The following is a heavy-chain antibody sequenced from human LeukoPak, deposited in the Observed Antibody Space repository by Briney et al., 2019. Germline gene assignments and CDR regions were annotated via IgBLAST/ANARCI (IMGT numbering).Heavy chain of an antibody. Sequence: ASVKVSCKASGYTFTGHYMRWVRQAPGQGLEWMGWINPNSGGTNYAQKFQGRVTMTRDTSISTAYMELSRLSSDDTAVYYCARGPYYDILTGRSFLDYWGQGTLVTVSS. J-gene: IGHJ4*02. CDR1: GYTFTGHY. CDR2: INPNSGGT. D-gene: IGHD3-9*01. V-gene: IGHV1-2*02. CDR3: ARGPYYDILTGRSFLDY.